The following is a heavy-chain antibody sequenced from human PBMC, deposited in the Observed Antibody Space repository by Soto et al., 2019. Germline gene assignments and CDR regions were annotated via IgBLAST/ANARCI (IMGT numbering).Heavy chain of an antibody. CDR1: GYTFTSHH. CDR3: CSLDYGQWY. D-gene: IGHD3-10*01. V-gene: IGHV1-46*03. Sequence: QVQLVQSGAEVKKPGASVKVSCKASGYTFTSHHMHWVRQVPGEGLDWMGMINPRSGGTNSPQKFQGRVTMTRDTSTSTVYMELSSRRSEDTAVYYCCSLDYGQWYWGQGTLVTVSS. CDR2: INPRSGGT. J-gene: IGHJ4*02.